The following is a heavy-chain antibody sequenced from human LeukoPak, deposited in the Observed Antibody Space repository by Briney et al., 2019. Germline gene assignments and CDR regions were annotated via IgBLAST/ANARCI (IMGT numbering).Heavy chain of an antibody. J-gene: IGHJ3*02. V-gene: IGHV4-61*02. D-gene: IGHD5-24*01. CDR1: GDSINSGNHY. CDR3: ARAVEMATMGDAFDI. Sequence: SQTLSLTCTVSGDSINSGNHYWSWIRQPAGKGLEWIGRIYSSGTTTYNPSLKSRVTMSVDTSKNQFSLKLSSVTAADTAVYYCARAVEMATMGDAFDIWGQGTMVTVSS. CDR2: IYSSGTT.